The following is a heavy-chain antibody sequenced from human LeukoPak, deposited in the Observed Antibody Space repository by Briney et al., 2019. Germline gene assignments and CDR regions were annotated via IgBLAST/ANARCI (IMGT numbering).Heavy chain of an antibody. CDR2: INPNSGGT. CDR1: GYTFTTYF. Sequence: ASVKVSCKTSGYTFTTYFLHWVRQAPGQGLEWMGWINPNSGGTNYAQKFQGRVTMTRDTSISTAYMELSRLRSDDTAVYYCARDTNPYYDSRGRGAFDIWGQGTMVTVSS. CDR3: ARDTNPYYDSRGRGAFDI. D-gene: IGHD3-22*01. J-gene: IGHJ3*02. V-gene: IGHV1-2*02.